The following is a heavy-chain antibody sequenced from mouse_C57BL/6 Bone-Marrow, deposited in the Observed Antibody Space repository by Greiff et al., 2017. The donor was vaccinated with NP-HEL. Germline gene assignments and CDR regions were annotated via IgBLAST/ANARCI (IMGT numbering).Heavy chain of an antibody. CDR1: GYAFTNYL. Sequence: QVQLQQSGAELVRPGTSVKVSCKASGYAFTNYLIEWVKQRPGQGLEWIGVINPGSGGTNYNEKFKGKATLTADKSSSTAYMQLSRLTSEDSAVYFCARSVVPYAMDYWGQGTSVTVSS. D-gene: IGHD1-1*01. J-gene: IGHJ4*01. V-gene: IGHV1-54*01. CDR3: ARSVVPYAMDY. CDR2: INPGSGGT.